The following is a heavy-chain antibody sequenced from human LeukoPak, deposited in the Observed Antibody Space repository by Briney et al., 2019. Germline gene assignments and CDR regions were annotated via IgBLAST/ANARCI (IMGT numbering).Heavy chain of an antibody. V-gene: IGHV1-18*01. CDR2: ISAYNGNT. CDR1: GYTFTSYG. CDR3: ARNRRAMIVAQTFDY. J-gene: IGHJ4*02. D-gene: IGHD3-22*01. Sequence: ASVKVSCKASGYTFTSYGISWVRQAPGQGLEWMGWISAYNGNTNYAQKLQGRVTMTTDTSTSTAYMELRSLRSEDTAVYYCARNRRAMIVAQTFDYWGQGTLVTVSS.